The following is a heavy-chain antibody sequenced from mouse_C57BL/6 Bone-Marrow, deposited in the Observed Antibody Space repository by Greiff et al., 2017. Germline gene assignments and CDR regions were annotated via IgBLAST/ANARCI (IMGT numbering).Heavy chain of an antibody. CDR3: ARHEMRLPFYAMDY. D-gene: IGHD2-4*01. CDR2: ISSGGSYT. CDR1: GFTFSSYG. J-gene: IGHJ4*01. V-gene: IGHV5-6*01. Sequence: EVHLVESGGDLVKPGGSLKLSCAASGFTFSSYGMSWVRQTPDKRLEWVATISSGGSYTYYPDSVKGRFTISRDNAKNTLYLQMSSLKSEDTAMYYCARHEMRLPFYAMDYWGQGTSVTVSS.